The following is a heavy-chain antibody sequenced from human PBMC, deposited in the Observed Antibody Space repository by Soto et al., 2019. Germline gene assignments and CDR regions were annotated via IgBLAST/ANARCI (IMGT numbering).Heavy chain of an antibody. CDR3: AGGPSTRSIAAAGSLEY. CDR2: IYYSGIT. CDR1: GGSISSSSYY. V-gene: IGHV4-39*01. Sequence: PSETLSLTCTVSGGSISSSSYYWGWIRQPPGKGLEWIGSIYYSGITYYNPSLKSRVTISVDTSKNQFSLKLSSVTAADTAVYYCAGGPSTRSIAAAGSLEYWGQGTLVTVSS. D-gene: IGHD6-13*01. J-gene: IGHJ4*02.